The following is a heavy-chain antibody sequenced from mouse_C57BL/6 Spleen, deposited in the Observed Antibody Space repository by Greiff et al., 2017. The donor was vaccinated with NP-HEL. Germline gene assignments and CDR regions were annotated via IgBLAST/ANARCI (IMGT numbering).Heavy chain of an antibody. CDR2: ISSGSSTI. D-gene: IGHD4-1*01. CDR3: ARSGLGQGYWYFDV. V-gene: IGHV5-17*01. CDR1: GFTFSDYG. J-gene: IGHJ1*03. Sequence: EVKLVESGGGLVKPGGSLKLSCAASGFTFSDYGMHWVRQAPEKGLEWVAYISSGSSTIYYADTVKGRFTISRDNAKNTLFLQMTSLRSEDTAMYYCARSGLGQGYWYFDVWGTGTTVTVSS.